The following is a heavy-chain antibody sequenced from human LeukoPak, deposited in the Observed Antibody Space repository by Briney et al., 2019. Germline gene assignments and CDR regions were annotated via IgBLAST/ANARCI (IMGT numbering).Heavy chain of an antibody. CDR2: VYYSGST. Sequence: SETLSLTCTVSGGSISSSSYYWGWIRQPPGKGLEWIGNVYYSGSTYYNPSLKSRVTISVDTSKNQFSLKLSSVTAADTAVYYCARLYGSGSYSNIFDSWGQGTLVTVSS. V-gene: IGHV4-39*01. CDR1: GGSISSSSYY. J-gene: IGHJ4*02. CDR3: ARLYGSGSYSNIFDS. D-gene: IGHD3-10*01.